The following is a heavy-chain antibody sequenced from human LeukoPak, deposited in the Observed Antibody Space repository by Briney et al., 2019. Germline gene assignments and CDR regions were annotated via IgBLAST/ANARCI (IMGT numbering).Heavy chain of an antibody. V-gene: IGHV3-30*18. J-gene: IGHJ4*02. CDR1: GFTFSSYG. Sequence: GGSLRLSCAASGFTFSSYGMHWVRQAPGKGLEWVAVISYDGSNKYYADSVKGRFTISRDNSKNTLYLQMNSLRAEDTAVYYCAEDRGDGYNYFDYWGQGTLVTVSS. CDR2: ISYDGSNK. CDR3: AEDRGDGYNYFDY. D-gene: IGHD5-24*01.